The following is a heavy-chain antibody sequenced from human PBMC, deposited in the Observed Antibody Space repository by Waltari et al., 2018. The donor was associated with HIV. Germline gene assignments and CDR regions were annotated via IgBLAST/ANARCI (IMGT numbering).Heavy chain of an antibody. CDR1: AFNFNLFT. J-gene: IGHJ4*02. V-gene: IGHV3-21*02. CDR2: ITRGSSYL. CDR3: VRDRTSVTTGDFDS. Sequence: EVRLVESGGGLVKPGGSLTLSCTASAFNFNLFTMTWVRLAPSKGLEWVSSITRGSSYLYYSDAVKGRFTVSRDNAKNSLFLQLKALTAEDTALYFCVRDRTSVTTGDFDSWGQGVPVTVSS. D-gene: IGHD1-1*01.